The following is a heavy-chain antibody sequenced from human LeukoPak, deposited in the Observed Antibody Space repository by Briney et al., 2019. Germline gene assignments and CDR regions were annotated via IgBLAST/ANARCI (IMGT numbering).Heavy chain of an antibody. D-gene: IGHD6-6*01. CDR1: EGTFSSYA. Sequence: VASVKVSCKASEGTFSSYAISWVRQAPGQGLEWMGGIIPIFGTANYAQKFQGRVTITTDESTSTAYMELSSLRSEDTAVYYCAREGGIAARLYYWGQGTLVTVSS. V-gene: IGHV1-69*05. CDR3: AREGGIAARLYY. J-gene: IGHJ4*02. CDR2: IIPIFGTA.